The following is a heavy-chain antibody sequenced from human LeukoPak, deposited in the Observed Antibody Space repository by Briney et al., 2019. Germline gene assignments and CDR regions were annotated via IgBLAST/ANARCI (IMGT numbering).Heavy chain of an antibody. D-gene: IGHD2-2*01. V-gene: IGHV4-34*01. CDR1: GGSFSGYY. Sequence: PSETLSLTCAVYGGSFSGYYWSWIRQPPGKGLEWIGEINHSGSTNYNPSLKSRVTISVDTSKNQFSLKLSSVTAADTAVYYCAREDIVVVPAARANWFDPWGQETLVTVSS. J-gene: IGHJ5*02. CDR3: AREDIVVVPAARANWFDP. CDR2: INHSGST.